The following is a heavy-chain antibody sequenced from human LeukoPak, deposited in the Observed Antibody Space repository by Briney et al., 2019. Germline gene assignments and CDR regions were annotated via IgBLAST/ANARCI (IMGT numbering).Heavy chain of an antibody. Sequence: SETLSLTCTVSGGSISSYYWSWIRQPPGKGLEWIGYIYYSGSTNYNPSLKSRVTISVDTSKNQFSLKLSSVTAADTAVYYCASDXIAVAGIHWGQGTLVTVSS. CDR2: IYYSGST. D-gene: IGHD6-19*01. V-gene: IGHV4-59*08. J-gene: IGHJ4*02. CDR3: ASDXIAVAGIH. CDR1: GGSISSYY.